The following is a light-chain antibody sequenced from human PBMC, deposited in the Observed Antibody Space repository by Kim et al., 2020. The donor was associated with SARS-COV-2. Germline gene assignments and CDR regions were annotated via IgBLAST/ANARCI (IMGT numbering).Light chain of an antibody. J-gene: IGKJ2*01. CDR1: QSVSSY. Sequence: SFSPGERATLSCRASQSVSSYLAWYQQKPGQAPRLLIYDASNRATGIPARFSGSGSGTDFTLTISSLEPEDFAVYYCQQRSNWPGTFGQGTKLEI. CDR2: DAS. V-gene: IGKV3-11*01. CDR3: QQRSNWPGT.